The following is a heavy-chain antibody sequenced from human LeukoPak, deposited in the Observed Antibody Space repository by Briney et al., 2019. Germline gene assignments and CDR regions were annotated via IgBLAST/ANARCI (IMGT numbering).Heavy chain of an antibody. CDR1: GYTFTSYG. CDR2: ISAYNGNT. CDR3: ARDPYYDILTGYQYYFDY. Sequence: ASVEVSCKASGYTFTSYGISWVRQAPGQGLEWMGWISAYNGNTNYAQKLQGRVTMTTDTSTSTAYMELRSLRSDDTAVYYCARDPYYDILTGYQYYFDYWGQGTLVTVSS. D-gene: IGHD3-9*01. V-gene: IGHV1-18*01. J-gene: IGHJ4*02.